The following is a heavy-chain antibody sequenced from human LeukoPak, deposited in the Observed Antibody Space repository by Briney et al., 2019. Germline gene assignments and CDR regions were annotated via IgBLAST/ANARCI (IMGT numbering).Heavy chain of an antibody. J-gene: IGHJ4*02. CDR2: ISSSSSYI. Sequence: GGSLRLSCAASGFTFSSYSMNWVRQAPGKGLEWVSSISSSSSYIYYADSVKGRFTISRDNAKNSLYLQMNSLRAEDTAVYYCAREWRHDYVWGGYRYLDYWGQGTLVTVSS. CDR3: AREWRHDYVWGGYRYLDY. CDR1: GFTFSSYS. V-gene: IGHV3-21*01. D-gene: IGHD3-16*02.